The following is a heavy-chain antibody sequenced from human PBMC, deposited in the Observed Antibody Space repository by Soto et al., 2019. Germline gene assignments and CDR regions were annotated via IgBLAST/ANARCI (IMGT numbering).Heavy chain of an antibody. Sequence: QVQLVESGGGVVQPGRSLRLSSAASGFIFSTYTMHWVRQAPGKGLEWLTVMSYDGSQKYYADSVKGRLTISRDNSKNTLYLQMTSLRAEDTAVYHCAIAKSSSWHNFDYWGQGTLVTVSS. CDR1: GFIFSTYT. CDR2: MSYDGSQK. CDR3: AIAKSSSWHNFDY. J-gene: IGHJ4*02. V-gene: IGHV3-30-3*01. D-gene: IGHD6-13*01.